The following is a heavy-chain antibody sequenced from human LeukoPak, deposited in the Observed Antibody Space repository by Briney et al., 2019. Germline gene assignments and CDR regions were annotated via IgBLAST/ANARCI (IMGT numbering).Heavy chain of an antibody. CDR3: ARNRGASGYYWVDY. Sequence: GGSLRLSCAAAGFTFSGCAMHWVGQAPGKGLEWVAVISYDGNKEDYADSVKGRFTISRDNSKNTLYLQMNSLRPEDTAVYYCARNRGASGYYWVDYWGQGTLVSVSS. V-gene: IGHV3-30-3*01. J-gene: IGHJ4*02. CDR1: GFTFSGCA. CDR2: ISYDGNKE. D-gene: IGHD3-22*01.